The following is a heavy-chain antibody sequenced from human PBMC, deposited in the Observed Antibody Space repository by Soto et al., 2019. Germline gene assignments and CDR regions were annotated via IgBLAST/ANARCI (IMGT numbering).Heavy chain of an antibody. CDR1: GGSFSGYY. CDR3: ARHVGGYCSGGSCYSPYYYYYMDV. D-gene: IGHD2-15*01. Sequence: SETLSLTCAVYGGSFSGYYWSWIRQPPGKGLEWIGEIYHSGSTNYNPSLKSRVTISVDTSKNQFSLKLSSVTAADTAVYYCARHVGGYCSGGSCYSPYYYYYMDVWGKGTTVTVSS. J-gene: IGHJ6*03. CDR2: IYHSGST. V-gene: IGHV4-34*01.